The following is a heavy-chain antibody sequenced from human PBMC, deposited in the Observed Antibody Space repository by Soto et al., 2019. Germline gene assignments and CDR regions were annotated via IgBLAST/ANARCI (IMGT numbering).Heavy chain of an antibody. CDR2: IIPIFGTA. CDR3: AWSPVAGDYYYYCMDV. V-gene: IGHV1-69*13. CDR1: GGTFSSYA. J-gene: IGHJ6*02. D-gene: IGHD6-19*01. Sequence: SVKVSCKASGGTFSSYAISWVRQAPGQGLEWMGGIIPIFGTANYAQKFQGRVTITADESTSTAYMELSSLRSEDTAVYYCAWSPVAGDYYYYCMDVWGQGTTVTVS.